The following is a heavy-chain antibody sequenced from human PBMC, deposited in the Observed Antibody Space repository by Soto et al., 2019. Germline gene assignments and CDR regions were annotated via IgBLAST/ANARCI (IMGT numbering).Heavy chain of an antibody. J-gene: IGHJ3*02. CDR1: GYSISSGYY. D-gene: IGHD2-2*01. Sequence: SETLSLTCAVSGYSISSGYYWGWIRQPPGKGLEWIGSIYHSGSTYYNPSLKSRVTISVDTSKNQFSLKLSSVTAADTAVYYCARDKVVVPAARPGAFDIWGQGTMVTV. CDR3: ARDKVVVPAARPGAFDI. V-gene: IGHV4-38-2*02. CDR2: IYHSGST.